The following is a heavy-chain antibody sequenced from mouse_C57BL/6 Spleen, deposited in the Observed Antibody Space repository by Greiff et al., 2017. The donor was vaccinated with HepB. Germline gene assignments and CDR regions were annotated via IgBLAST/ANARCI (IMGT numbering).Heavy chain of an antibody. Sequence: QVQLQQSGAELVRPGTSVKVSCKASGYAFTNYLIEWVKQRPGQGLEWIGVINPGSGGTNYNEKFKGKATLTADKSSSTAYMQLSSLTSEDSAVYFCARGDGNFDYWGQGTTLTVSS. CDR1: GYAFTNYL. V-gene: IGHV1-54*01. J-gene: IGHJ2*01. CDR2: INPGSGGT. CDR3: ARGDGNFDY. D-gene: IGHD2-1*01.